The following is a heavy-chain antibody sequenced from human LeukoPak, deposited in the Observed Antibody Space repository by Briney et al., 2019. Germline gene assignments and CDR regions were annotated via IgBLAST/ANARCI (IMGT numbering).Heavy chain of an antibody. V-gene: IGHV1-69*01. Sequence: SCAASGFTFSSYAISWERQAPGQGLEWMGGIIPIFGTANYAQKFQGRVTITADESTSTAYMELSSLRSEDTAVYYCARAPSITMIVGTWGQGTLVTVSS. J-gene: IGHJ4*02. D-gene: IGHD3-22*01. CDR1: GFTFSSYA. CDR3: ARAPSITMIVGT. CDR2: IIPIFGTA.